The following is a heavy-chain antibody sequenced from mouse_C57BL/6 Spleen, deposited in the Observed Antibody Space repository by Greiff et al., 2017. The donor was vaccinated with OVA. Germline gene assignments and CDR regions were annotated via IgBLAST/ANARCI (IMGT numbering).Heavy chain of an antibody. CDR1: GYAFSSSW. Sequence: VQLQQSGPELVKPGASVKISCKASGYAFSSSWMNWVKQRPGKGLEWIGRIYPGDGDTNYNGKFKGKATLTADKSSSTAYMQLSSLTSEDSAVYFGARSGGYGATGYYFDYWGQGTTLTVSS. J-gene: IGHJ2*01. CDR3: ARSGGYGATGYYFDY. V-gene: IGHV1-82*01. CDR2: IYPGDGDT. D-gene: IGHD2-2*01.